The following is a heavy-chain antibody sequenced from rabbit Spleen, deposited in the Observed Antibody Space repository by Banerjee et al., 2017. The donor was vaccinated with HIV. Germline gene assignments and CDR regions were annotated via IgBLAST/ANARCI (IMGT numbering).Heavy chain of an antibody. CDR3: ARGGYAYALDL. CDR2: IGTGTGSA. J-gene: IGHJ4*01. CDR1: GFSFNNNYY. D-gene: IGHD6-1*01. Sequence: QEQLEESGGGLVQPEGSLTLTCTASGFSFNNNYYMCWVRQAPGKGLEWIGCIGTGTGSAYYANWAKGRFTISVTSSTTVDLKMTSLTVADTATYFCARGGYAYALDLWGPGTLVTVS. V-gene: IGHV1S45*01.